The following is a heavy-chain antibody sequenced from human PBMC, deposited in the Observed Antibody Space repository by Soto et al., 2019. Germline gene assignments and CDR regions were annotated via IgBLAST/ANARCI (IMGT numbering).Heavy chain of an antibody. J-gene: IGHJ6*02. D-gene: IGHD5-18*01. CDR1: GFTFDDYA. CDR2: ISWNSGDI. V-gene: IGHV3-9*01. Sequence: EVQLVESGGDLVQPGRSLRLSCAASGFTFDDYAMHWVRLAPGMGLEWVSGISWNSGDIYYADSVKGRFTISRDNAKNSLYLQMNSLRPDDTAMYYCAKDAIHVLLGYTYGAGGMDVWGQGTTVTVSS. CDR3: AKDAIHVLLGYTYGAGGMDV.